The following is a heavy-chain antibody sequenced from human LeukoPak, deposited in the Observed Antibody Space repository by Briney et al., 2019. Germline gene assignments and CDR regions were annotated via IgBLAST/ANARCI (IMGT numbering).Heavy chain of an antibody. CDR1: GYTFTSYD. CDR3: ARARLPYYDFWSGYNHYDY. J-gene: IGHJ4*02. CDR2: MNPNSGNT. Sequence: ASVKVSCKASGYTFTSYDINWVRQATGQGLEWMGWMNPNSGNTGYAQKFQGRVTMSRNTSISTAYMELSSLRSEDTAVYYCARARLPYYDFWSGYNHYDYWGQGTLVTVSS. V-gene: IGHV1-8*01. D-gene: IGHD3-3*01.